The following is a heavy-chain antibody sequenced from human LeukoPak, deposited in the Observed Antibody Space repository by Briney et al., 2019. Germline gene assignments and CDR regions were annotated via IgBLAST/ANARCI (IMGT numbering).Heavy chain of an antibody. D-gene: IGHD5-18*01. CDR1: GFTFSSYE. Sequence: GGSLRLSCAASGFTFSSYEMSWVRQAPGKGLEWISYISSSGSTIYYADSVKGRFTIARDNAKNSLYLQMNSLRAEDTAVYYCAKDVDTAMVIEGAFDIWGQGTMVTVSS. V-gene: IGHV3-48*03. CDR2: ISSSGSTI. J-gene: IGHJ3*02. CDR3: AKDVDTAMVIEGAFDI.